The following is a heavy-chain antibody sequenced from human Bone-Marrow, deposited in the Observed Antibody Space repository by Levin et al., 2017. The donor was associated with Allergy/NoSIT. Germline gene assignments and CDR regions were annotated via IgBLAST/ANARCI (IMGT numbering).Heavy chain of an antibody. CDR1: GFTFSDHY. D-gene: IGHD1-1*01. Sequence: GESLKISCAASGFTFSDHYMDWVRQAPGKGLEWIGRVRNKANNYYTEYAASVKGRFTISRDDSKNTLYLQMNSLKTEDTAVYYCARIRLITTTGGRPVDYWGQGTLVTVSS. CDR2: VRNKANNYYT. V-gene: IGHV3-72*01. J-gene: IGHJ4*02. CDR3: ARIRLITTTGGRPVDY.